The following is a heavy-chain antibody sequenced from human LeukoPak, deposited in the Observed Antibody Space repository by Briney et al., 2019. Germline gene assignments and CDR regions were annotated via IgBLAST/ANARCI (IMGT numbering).Heavy chain of an antibody. CDR2: ISSSGSTI. Sequence: GGSLRLSCAGSGFTLSSYEMNWVRQAPGKGLEWVAYISSSGSTIYYADSVKGRFTISRDNAKNSLYLQMNSLRAGDTAVYYCAELGITMIGGVWGKGTTVTISS. CDR3: AELGITMIGGV. D-gene: IGHD3-10*02. CDR1: GFTLSSYE. V-gene: IGHV3-48*03. J-gene: IGHJ6*04.